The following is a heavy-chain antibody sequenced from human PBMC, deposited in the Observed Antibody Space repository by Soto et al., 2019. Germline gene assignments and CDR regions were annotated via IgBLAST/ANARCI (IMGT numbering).Heavy chain of an antibody. D-gene: IGHD3-16*01. CDR2: ISAYNGNT. Sequence: ASVKVSCKASGGTISSYPISWVRQAPGQGLEWMGWISAYNGNTNYAQNFQGRVTMTTDTSTSTAYMELRSLRSDDTAVYYCARDQSWQDLVWWFDPWGQGTLVTVSS. CDR3: ARDQSWQDLVWWFDP. J-gene: IGHJ5*02. V-gene: IGHV1-18*01. CDR1: GGTISSYP.